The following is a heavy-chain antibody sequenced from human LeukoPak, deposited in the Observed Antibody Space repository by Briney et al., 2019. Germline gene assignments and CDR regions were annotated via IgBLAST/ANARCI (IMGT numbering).Heavy chain of an antibody. D-gene: IGHD4-23*01. CDR2: IIPIFGTA. CDR3: ASHGGSYYYYGMDV. V-gene: IGHV1-69*13. CDR1: GGTFISYA. J-gene: IGHJ6*02. Sequence: ASVKVSCKASGGTFISYAISWVRQAPGQGLEWMGGIIPIFGTANYAQKFQGRVTITADESTSTAYMELSSLRSEDTAVYYCASHGGSYYYYGMDVWGQGTTVTVSS.